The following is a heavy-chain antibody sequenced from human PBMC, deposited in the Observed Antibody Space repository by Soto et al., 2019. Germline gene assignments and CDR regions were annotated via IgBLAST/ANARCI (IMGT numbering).Heavy chain of an antibody. D-gene: IGHD3-3*01. CDR3: ATLSNDFWSGPNNWFDP. V-gene: IGHV1-24*01. CDR2: FDPEDGET. CDR1: GYTLTELS. J-gene: IGHJ5*02. Sequence: ASVKISCKVSGYTLTELSMHWVRQAPGEGLEWMGGFDPEDGETIYAQKFQGRVTMTEDTSTDTAYMELSSLRSEDTAVYYCATLSNDFWSGPNNWFDPWGQGTLVTVSS.